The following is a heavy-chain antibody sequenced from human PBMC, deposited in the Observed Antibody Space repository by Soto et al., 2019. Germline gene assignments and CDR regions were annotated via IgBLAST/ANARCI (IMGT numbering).Heavy chain of an antibody. CDR2: IYPGDSDT. Sequence: PGESLKISCMGSGYKVSTWHNFTSYWIAWVRQMPGEGLEWMGIIYPGDSDTRYSPSFQGQVTISADKSINSVYLQWSSLKASDTATYYCARLGFNYDFLSGYYNVHHYYGTAFDIWGQGTMVTVSS. D-gene: IGHD3-3*01. V-gene: IGHV5-51*01. J-gene: IGHJ3*02. CDR1: GYKVSTWHNFTSYW. CDR3: ARLGFNYDFLSGYYNVHHYYGTAFDI.